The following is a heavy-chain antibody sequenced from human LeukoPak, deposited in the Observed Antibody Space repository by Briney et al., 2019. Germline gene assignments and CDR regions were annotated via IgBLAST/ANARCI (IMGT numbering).Heavy chain of an antibody. CDR1: GVSFDDYY. D-gene: IGHD2-21*02. CDR2: INHSGYT. V-gene: IGHV4-34*01. J-gene: IGHJ4*02. CDR3: TRMTAGHDY. Sequence: SETLSLTCAVSGVSFDDYYWSWVRQTPGKGLEWIGEINHSGYTNDSPSLKSRVTLSIDTSRKQFSLNLRSVTVADTGIYYCTRMTAGHDYWGQRTLVTVSS.